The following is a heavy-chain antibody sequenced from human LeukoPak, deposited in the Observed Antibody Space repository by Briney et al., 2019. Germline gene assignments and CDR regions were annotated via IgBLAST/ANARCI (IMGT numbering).Heavy chain of an antibody. Sequence: PGRSLRLSCAASGFTFSSYGMHWVRQAPGKGLEWVAVISYDGSNKYYADSVKGRFTISRDNSKNTLYLQMNSLRAEDTAVYYCAKPQLVHGGTYFDYWGQGTLVTVSS. CDR1: GFTFSSYG. CDR2: ISYDGSNK. CDR3: AKPQLVHGGTYFDY. J-gene: IGHJ4*02. D-gene: IGHD6-13*01. V-gene: IGHV3-30*18.